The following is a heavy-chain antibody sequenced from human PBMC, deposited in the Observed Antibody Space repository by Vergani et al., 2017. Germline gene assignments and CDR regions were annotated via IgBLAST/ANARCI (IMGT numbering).Heavy chain of an antibody. CDR2: IGSRDGST. CDR1: GFTFKSHA. J-gene: IGHJ4*02. Sequence: EVQLLESGGGLVQPGGSLRLSCVASGFTFKSHAMSWVRHVPGKGLEWVSVIGSRDGSTAYADSVKGRFTVSRDNSKNTLYLQMNSLRAEDTAIYYCARKRDYYDSSGVSPGYFDYWGQGTLVTVSS. CDR3: ARKRDYYDSSGVSPGYFDY. V-gene: IGHV3-23*01. D-gene: IGHD3-22*01.